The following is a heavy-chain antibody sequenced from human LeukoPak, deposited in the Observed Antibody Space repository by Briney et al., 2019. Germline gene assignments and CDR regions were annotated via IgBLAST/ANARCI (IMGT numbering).Heavy chain of an antibody. CDR3: ARIWRVTYDTSGYTDY. J-gene: IGHJ4*02. CDR1: GFTFSSHA. CDR2: ISWDGNVK. V-gene: IGHV3-30*04. D-gene: IGHD3-22*01. Sequence: GGSLRLSCAASGFTFSSHAMHWVRQAPGKGLEWLAFISWDGNVKTCADSVEGRFTISRDSPKNTLFLQMNSLRAEDTAVYYCARIWRVTYDTSGYTDYWGQGTLVTVSS.